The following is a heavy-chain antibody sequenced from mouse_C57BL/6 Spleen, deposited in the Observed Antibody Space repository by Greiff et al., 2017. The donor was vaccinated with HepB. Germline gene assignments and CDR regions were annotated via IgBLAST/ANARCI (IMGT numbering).Heavy chain of an antibody. CDR1: GYTFTSYW. V-gene: IGHV1-64*01. D-gene: IGHD1-1*01. CDR2: IHPNSGST. J-gene: IGHJ4*01. CDR3: AREDYGSSHAMDY. Sequence: VQLQQPGAELVKPGASVKLSCKASGYTFTSYWMHWVKQRPGQGLEWIGMIHPNSGSTNYNEKFKSKATLTVDKSSSTAYMQLSSLTSEDSAVYYCAREDYGSSHAMDYWGQGTSVTVSS.